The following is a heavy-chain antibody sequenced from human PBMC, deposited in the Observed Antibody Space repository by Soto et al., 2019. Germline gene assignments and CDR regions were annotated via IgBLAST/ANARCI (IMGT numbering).Heavy chain of an antibody. CDR2: ISAHNGNT. V-gene: IGHV1-18*01. Sequence: QVHLVQSGAEVKKPGASVKVSCKGSGYTFTSYGITWVRQAPGQGLEWMGWISAHNGNTDYAQKLQGRVTVTRDTSMSTASMELRSLRSDDTAVFSCARGRYGDYWGQGALVTVSS. CDR3: ARGRYGDY. J-gene: IGHJ4*02. CDR1: GYTFTSYG. D-gene: IGHD1-1*01.